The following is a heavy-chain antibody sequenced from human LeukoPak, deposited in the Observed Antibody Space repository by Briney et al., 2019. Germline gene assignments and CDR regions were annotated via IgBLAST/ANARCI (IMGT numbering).Heavy chain of an antibody. J-gene: IGHJ4*02. CDR2: IIPIFGTA. CDR3: ARGPNYYYDSSGYYFDY. Sequence: GASVKVSCKASGGTFSSYAISWVRQAPGQGLEWMEGIIPIFGTANYAQKFQGRVTITADESTSTAYMELSSLRSEDTAVYYCARGPNYYYDSSGYYFDYWGQGTLVTVSS. V-gene: IGHV1-69*13. D-gene: IGHD3-22*01. CDR1: GGTFSSYA.